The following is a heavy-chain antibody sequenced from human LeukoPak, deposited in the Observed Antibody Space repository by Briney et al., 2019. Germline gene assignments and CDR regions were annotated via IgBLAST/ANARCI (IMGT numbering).Heavy chain of an antibody. J-gene: IGHJ3*02. CDR1: GGSFTHYY. CDR2: IHSTGST. D-gene: IGHD3-9*01. CDR3: ARDEADTLTNYPGAFDI. Sequence: SETLSLTCTVSGGSFTHYYWNWIRPPAAKALAWIGRIHSTGSTNYNPSVSSRVTMSVDTSKNQFSLKPRSVTAADTAVYYCARDEADTLTNYPGAFDIWGQGTMVTVSS. V-gene: IGHV4-4*07.